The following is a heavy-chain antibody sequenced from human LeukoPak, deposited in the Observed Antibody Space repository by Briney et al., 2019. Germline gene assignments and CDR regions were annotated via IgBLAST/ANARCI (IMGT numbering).Heavy chain of an antibody. CDR1: GFTFSSYG. D-gene: IGHD6-13*01. CDR2: ISYDGSNK. Sequence: GGSLRLSCAASGFTFSSYGMHWVRQAPGKGLEWVAVISYDGSNKYYADSVKGRFTISRDNSKNTLYLQMNSLRAEDTAVYYCAKDSGFSSSWQLGYWGQGTQVTVSS. J-gene: IGHJ4*02. CDR3: AKDSGFSSSWQLGY. V-gene: IGHV3-30*18.